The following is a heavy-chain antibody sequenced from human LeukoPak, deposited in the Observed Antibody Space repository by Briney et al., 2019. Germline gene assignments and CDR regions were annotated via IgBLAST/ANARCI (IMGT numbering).Heavy chain of an antibody. D-gene: IGHD4-17*01. Sequence: TPSETLSLTCTVSGGSISSYYWSWIRQPPGKGLEWIGYIYYSGSTNYSPSLKSRVTISVDTSKNQFSLKLSSVTAADTAVYYCARRLTVTTYLFRRYYFDYWGQGTLVTVSS. CDR1: GGSISSYY. J-gene: IGHJ4*02. CDR2: IYYSGST. V-gene: IGHV4-59*12. CDR3: ARRLTVTTYLFRRYYFDY.